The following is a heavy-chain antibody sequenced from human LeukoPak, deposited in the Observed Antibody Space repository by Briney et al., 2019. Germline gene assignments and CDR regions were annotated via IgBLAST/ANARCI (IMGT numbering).Heavy chain of an antibody. J-gene: IGHJ4*02. CDR2: FSGSGGNT. CDR3: AKTGSSRFDY. CDR1: GFTFSSYA. Sequence: GGSLRLSCAASGFTFSSYAMSWVRQAPGKGLEWVSAFSGSGGNTYYADSVKGRFTISRDNSKNTLYLQMNTLRAEDTAVYYCAKTGSSRFDYWGQGTLVTVSS. V-gene: IGHV3-23*01. D-gene: IGHD1-26*01.